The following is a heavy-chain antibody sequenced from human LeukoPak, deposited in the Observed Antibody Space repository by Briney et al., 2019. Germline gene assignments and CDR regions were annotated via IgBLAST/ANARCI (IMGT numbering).Heavy chain of an antibody. Sequence: GGSLRLSCTYSGFTSTFLGMSWVPQAAGKGLEWVSGTSASGGSEYYADSVRGRFTISRDTSKNVLFLQMNSLRAEDTALYYCAKALTDHQDLDAFDFWGQGTVVTVSS. V-gene: IGHV3-23*01. CDR1: GFTSTFLG. CDR3: AKALTDHQDLDAFDF. D-gene: IGHD3-16*01. J-gene: IGHJ3*01. CDR2: TSASGGSE.